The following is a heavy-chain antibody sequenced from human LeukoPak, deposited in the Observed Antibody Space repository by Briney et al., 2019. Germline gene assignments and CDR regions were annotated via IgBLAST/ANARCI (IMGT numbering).Heavy chain of an antibody. Sequence: SETLSLTCTVSGGSISSYYWSWIRQPPGKGLEWIGYIYYSGSTNYNASLTNRVTISVDTSKNQFSLKLSSVTAADTAVYYCAREVGYCSGGSCHSYFDYWGQGTLVTVSS. CDR2: IYYSGST. D-gene: IGHD2-15*01. J-gene: IGHJ4*02. CDR3: AREVGYCSGGSCHSYFDY. CDR1: GGSISSYY. V-gene: IGHV4-59*01.